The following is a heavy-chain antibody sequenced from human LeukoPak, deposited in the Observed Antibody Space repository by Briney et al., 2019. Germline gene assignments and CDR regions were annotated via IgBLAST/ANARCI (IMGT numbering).Heavy chain of an antibody. J-gene: IGHJ3*02. CDR1: GGSISSYY. Sequence: SETLSLTCTVSGGSISSYYWSWIRQPPGKGLEWIGYIYYSGSTNYNPSLESRVTISVDTSKNQFSLKLSSVTAADTAVYYCASYTTSRYCSSTRCYRAFDIWGQGTMVTVSS. V-gene: IGHV4-59*01. CDR3: ASYTTSRYCSSTRCYRAFDI. D-gene: IGHD2-2*01. CDR2: IYYSGST.